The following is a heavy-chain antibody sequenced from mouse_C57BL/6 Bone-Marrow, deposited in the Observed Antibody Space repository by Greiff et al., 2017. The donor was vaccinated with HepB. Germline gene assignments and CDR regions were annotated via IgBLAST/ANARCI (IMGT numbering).Heavy chain of an antibody. CDR1: GYTFTDYY. CDR3: SRSYYYYCFYY. D-gene: IGHD2-1*01. V-gene: IGHV1-76*01. CDR2: IYPGSGNT. J-gene: IGHJ2*01. Sequence: QVQLKQSGAELVRPGASVKLSCKASGYTFTDYYINWVKQRTGQGLEWIARIYPGSGNTYYNEKFKGKATLTAEKSSSTAYMQLSSLTSEDSAVYFCSRSYYYYCFYYWGQGTTLTVSS.